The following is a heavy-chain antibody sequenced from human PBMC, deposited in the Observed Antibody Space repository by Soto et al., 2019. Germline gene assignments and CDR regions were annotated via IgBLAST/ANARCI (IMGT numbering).Heavy chain of an antibody. D-gene: IGHD5-18*01. J-gene: IGHJ4*02. Sequence: NPGGSLSLPCAASGFTFSSNSMNWFRQAPGKGLEWVSSISSSSSYIYYADSVKGRFTISRDNAKNSLYLQMNSLRAEDTAVYYCARKVPAMFDYWGQGTLVTVSS. V-gene: IGHV3-21*01. CDR1: GFTFSSNS. CDR2: ISSSSSYI. CDR3: ARKVPAMFDY.